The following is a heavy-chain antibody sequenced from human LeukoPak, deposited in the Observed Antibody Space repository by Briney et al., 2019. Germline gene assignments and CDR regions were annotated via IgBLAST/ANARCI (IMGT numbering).Heavy chain of an antibody. V-gene: IGHV5-51*01. CDR2: IYPGDSDT. CDR3: ARGEDCSSTSCPAGWFDP. J-gene: IGHJ5*02. Sequence: GESLKISCKGSGYSFTSYWIGWVRQMPGKGLEWMGIIYPGDSDTRYSPSFQGQVTISADKSISTAYLQWSGLKASDTAMYYCARGEDCSSTSCPAGWFDPWGQGTLVTVSS. D-gene: IGHD2-2*01. CDR1: GYSFTSYW.